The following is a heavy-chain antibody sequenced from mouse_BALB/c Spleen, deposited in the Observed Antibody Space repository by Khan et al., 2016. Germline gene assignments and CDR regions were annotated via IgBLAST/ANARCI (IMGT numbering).Heavy chain of an antibody. CDR1: GYSITSDYA. D-gene: IGHD2-12*01. V-gene: IGHV3-2*02. CDR2: IGYSGST. Sequence: EVQLQESGPGLVKPSQSLSLTCTVTGYSITSDYAWNWIRQFPGNKLEWMGYIGYSGSTSYNPSLKSRISITRDTSKNQFFLHLNSVTTEDTATYYFIRWTRRGLDYWGQGTTLTVSS. CDR3: IRWTRRGLDY. J-gene: IGHJ2*01.